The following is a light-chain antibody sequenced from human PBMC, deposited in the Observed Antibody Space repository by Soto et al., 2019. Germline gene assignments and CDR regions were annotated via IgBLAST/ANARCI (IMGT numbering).Light chain of an antibody. V-gene: IGLV2-8*01. J-gene: IGLJ1*01. CDR3: SSYVGTNSYV. CDR1: SSYVGGYNY. Sequence: QSALTQPPSASGSPGQSVTISCTGTSSYVGGYNYVSWYQHHPGKAPKLIIYEVYKRPSGVPDRFSGSKSGNTAALTVSVLQAEDEADYYCSSYVGTNSYVFGTGTKVTVL. CDR2: EVY.